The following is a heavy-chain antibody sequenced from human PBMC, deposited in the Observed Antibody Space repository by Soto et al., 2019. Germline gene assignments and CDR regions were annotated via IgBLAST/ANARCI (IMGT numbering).Heavy chain of an antibody. CDR3: ARARFYYDSSPYFDL. D-gene: IGHD3-22*01. CDR2: IIPIFGTA. J-gene: IGHJ2*01. V-gene: IGHV1-69*12. CDR1: GGTLSSYA. Sequence: QVQLVQSGAEVKKPGSSVKVTCKASGGTLSSYAISWVRQAPGQGLEWMGGIIPIFGTANYAQKFQGRVTITADESTSTAYMELSSLRSEDTAVYYCARARFYYDSSPYFDLWGRGTLVTVSS.